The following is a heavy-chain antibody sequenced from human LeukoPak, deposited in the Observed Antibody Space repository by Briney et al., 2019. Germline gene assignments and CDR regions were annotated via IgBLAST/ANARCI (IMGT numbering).Heavy chain of an antibody. Sequence: ASVKVSCKASGYTFTCYYMHWVRQAPGQGLEWMGWINPNSGGTNYAQKFQGRVTMTRDTSISTAYMELSRLRSDDTAVYYCARGPNIVVVVAATRWFDPWGQGTVVTVSS. V-gene: IGHV1-2*02. CDR2: INPNSGGT. J-gene: IGHJ5*02. D-gene: IGHD2-15*01. CDR3: ARGPNIVVVVAATRWFDP. CDR1: GYTFTCYY.